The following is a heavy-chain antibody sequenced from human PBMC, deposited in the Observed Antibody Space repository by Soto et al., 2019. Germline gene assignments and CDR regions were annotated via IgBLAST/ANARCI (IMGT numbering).Heavy chain of an antibody. J-gene: IGHJ4*02. Sequence: PGESLKISCKGSGYSFNDYWIGWVRHTPGNGLEWMGIIYPDDSDAKYSPSFQGQVTMSADKSISTAYLQWTSLKASDTAMYYCARDGLSSSSSFDYWGQGTLVTVCS. CDR2: IYPDDSDA. CDR3: ARDGLSSSSSFDY. CDR1: GYSFNDYW. V-gene: IGHV5-51*01. D-gene: IGHD6-6*01.